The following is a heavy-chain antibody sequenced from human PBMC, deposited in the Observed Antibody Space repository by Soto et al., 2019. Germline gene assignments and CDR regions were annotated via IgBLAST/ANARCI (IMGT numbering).Heavy chain of an antibody. D-gene: IGHD1-26*01. CDR2: FSPLFGTA. V-gene: IGHV1-69*01. CDR1: GWTFSNYT. CDR3: ARVTLGLGATPYPKYDHGMDV. Sequence: QVQLVQSGAEVKKPGSSVKVSCTASGWTFSNYTITWVRQAPGQGLEWMGGFSPLFGTANYALKFQGRVTITADESTNTAYMELSSPTSEDTAVYYCARVTLGLGATPYPKYDHGMDVWGQGTTVTVSS. J-gene: IGHJ6*02.